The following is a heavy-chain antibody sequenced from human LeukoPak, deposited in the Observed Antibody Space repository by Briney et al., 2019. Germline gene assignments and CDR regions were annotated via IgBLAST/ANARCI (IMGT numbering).Heavy chain of an antibody. CDR1: GYTLTELS. J-gene: IGHJ4*02. D-gene: IGHD2-2*01. CDR2: FDPEDGET. V-gene: IGHV1-24*01. CDR3: ATDGGRSPAKGVPAALDY. Sequence: ASVKVSCKVSGYTLTELSMHWVRQAPGKGLEWMGGFDPEDGETIYAQKFQGRVTMTEDTSTDTAYMELSSLRSEDTAVYYCATDGGRSPAKGVPAALDYWGEGTLVTVSS.